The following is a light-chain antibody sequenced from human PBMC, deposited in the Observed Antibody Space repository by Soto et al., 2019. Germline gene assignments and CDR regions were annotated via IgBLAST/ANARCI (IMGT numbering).Light chain of an antibody. CDR3: QQYGTSPWT. CDR1: QSVSNNY. J-gene: IGKJ1*01. CDR2: GAS. V-gene: IGKV3-20*01. Sequence: EIVLTQSPGTLSLSPGERATLSCRASQSVSNNYLAWYQQKPGQAPRLLIYGASNRATGIPDRFTGSGSGTDFTLIISRLESEDFAVYYCQQYGTSPWTFGQGTKVDIK.